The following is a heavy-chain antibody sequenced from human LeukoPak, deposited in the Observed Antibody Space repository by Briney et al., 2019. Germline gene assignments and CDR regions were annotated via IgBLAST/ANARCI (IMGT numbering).Heavy chain of an antibody. Sequence: PGGSLRLSCAASGFTFGSYAMSWVRQAPGKGLEWVSGISDGGGITHYADSVKGRFTSSRDNSKNTLYLQMNSLGAEDTAVYYCARDYYGSGSYIDYWGQGTLVTVSS. CDR3: ARDYYGSGSYIDY. V-gene: IGHV3-23*01. D-gene: IGHD3-10*01. CDR2: ISDGGGIT. CDR1: GFTFGSYA. J-gene: IGHJ4*02.